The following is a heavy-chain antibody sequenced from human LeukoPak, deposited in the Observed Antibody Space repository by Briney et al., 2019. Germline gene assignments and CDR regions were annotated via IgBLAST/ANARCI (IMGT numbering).Heavy chain of an antibody. Sequence: ASVKVSCKASGYTSTSHGISWVRQAPGQGLEWMGWISAYNGDTKYAQKTQGRVTMTTDASTSTAYMELRSLRSDDTAVYYCARDPSNTSGYYAYLDYWGQGTLVTVSS. CDR2: ISAYNGDT. CDR1: GYTSTSHG. J-gene: IGHJ4*02. CDR3: ARDPSNTSGYYAYLDY. D-gene: IGHD3-3*01. V-gene: IGHV1-18*01.